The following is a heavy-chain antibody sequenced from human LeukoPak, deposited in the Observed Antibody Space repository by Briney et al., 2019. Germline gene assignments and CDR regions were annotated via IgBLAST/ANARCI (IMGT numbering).Heavy chain of an antibody. V-gene: IGHV1-69*05. J-gene: IGHJ4*02. CDR2: IIPIFGTA. Sequence: ASVKVSCKASGGTFSSYAISWVRQAPGQGLEWMGRIIPIFGTANYAQKFQGRVTITTDESTSTAYMELSSLRSEDTAVYYWARRGSGWYGLNYWGQGTLVTVSS. CDR1: GGTFSSYA. CDR3: ARRGSGWYGLNY. D-gene: IGHD6-19*01.